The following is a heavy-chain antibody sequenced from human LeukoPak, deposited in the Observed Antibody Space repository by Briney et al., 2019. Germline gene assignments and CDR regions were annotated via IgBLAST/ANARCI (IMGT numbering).Heavy chain of an antibody. Sequence: SVKVSCKASGGTFSNYAISWVRQATGQGLEWMGGIIPIFGKTNYAQKFQGRVTITADESTSTAYMELSSLRSEDTALYYCAGVGYNRGYTYYFDYWGQGTLVTVSS. CDR3: AGVGYNRGYTYYFDY. V-gene: IGHV1-69*13. CDR2: IIPIFGKT. D-gene: IGHD5-18*01. CDR1: GGTFSNYA. J-gene: IGHJ4*02.